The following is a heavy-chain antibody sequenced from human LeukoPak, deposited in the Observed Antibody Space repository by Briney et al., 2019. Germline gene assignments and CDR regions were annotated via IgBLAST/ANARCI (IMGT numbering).Heavy chain of an antibody. Sequence: SETLSLTCTVSDGSISSSSYYWGWIRQPPGKGLEWIGSIYYSGSTYYNPSLKSRVTISVDTSKNQFSLKLSSVTAADTAVYYCARGSVWFGELLVGAFDIWGQGTMVTVSS. J-gene: IGHJ3*02. CDR2: IYYSGST. CDR3: ARGSVWFGELLVGAFDI. D-gene: IGHD3-10*01. CDR1: DGSISSSSYY. V-gene: IGHV4-39*07.